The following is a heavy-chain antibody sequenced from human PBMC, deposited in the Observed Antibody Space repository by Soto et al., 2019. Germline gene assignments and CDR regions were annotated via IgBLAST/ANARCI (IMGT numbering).Heavy chain of an antibody. D-gene: IGHD1-26*01. CDR3: AREGDRGPFDY. CDR2: IYYSGST. CDR1: GGSVSSGSYY. Sequence: PSETLSLTCTVSGGSVSSGSYYWSWIRQPPGKGLEWIGYIYYSGSTNYNPSLKSRVTISVDTSKNQFSLKLSSVTAADTAVYYCAREGDRGPFDYWGQGTLVTVSS. J-gene: IGHJ4*02. V-gene: IGHV4-61*01.